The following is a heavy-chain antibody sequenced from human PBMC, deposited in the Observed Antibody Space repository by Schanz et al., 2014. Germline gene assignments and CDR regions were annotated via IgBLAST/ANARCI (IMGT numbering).Heavy chain of an antibody. Sequence: VQLVESGGGLVQPGGSLRLSCTASGFTFSSYSMNWVRQAPGKGLEWVAFVPFDGSQKFYADSVKGRFTISRDNSKNTVYLQMNSLRPEDTAIYYCAKNQYDDVDLSSFYFDFWGQGTLVTVSS. D-gene: IGHD3-10*02. V-gene: IGHV3-30*02. CDR1: GFTFSSYS. CDR2: VPFDGSQK. CDR3: AKNQYDDVDLSSFYFDF. J-gene: IGHJ4*02.